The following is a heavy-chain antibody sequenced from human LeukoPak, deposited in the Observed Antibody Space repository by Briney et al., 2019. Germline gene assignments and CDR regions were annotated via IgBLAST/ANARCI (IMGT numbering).Heavy chain of an antibody. CDR1: QFTFSRYW. V-gene: IGHV3-7*03. Sequence: AGGSLRLSCAASQFTFSRYWMSWVRQAPGKGLEWVANIKQDGSEKYYVDSVKGRFTISRDNAKNSLYLQMNSLRAEDTAVYYCARDNGGPDDYWGQGTLVTVSS. CDR2: IKQDGSEK. CDR3: ARDNGGPDDY. D-gene: IGHD3-16*01. J-gene: IGHJ4*02.